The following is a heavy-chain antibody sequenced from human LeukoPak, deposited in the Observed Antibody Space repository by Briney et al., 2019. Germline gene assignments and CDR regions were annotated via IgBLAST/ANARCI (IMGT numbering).Heavy chain of an antibody. V-gene: IGHV4-34*01. D-gene: IGHD2-2*01. Sequence: SETLSLTXAVYGGSFSGYYWSWIRQPPGKGLEWIGEINHSGSTNYNPSLKSRVTISVDTSKNQFSLKLSSVTAADTAVYYCARGRGVVVPAAINYWGQGTLVTVSS. CDR1: GGSFSGYY. J-gene: IGHJ4*02. CDR3: ARGRGVVVPAAINY. CDR2: INHSGST.